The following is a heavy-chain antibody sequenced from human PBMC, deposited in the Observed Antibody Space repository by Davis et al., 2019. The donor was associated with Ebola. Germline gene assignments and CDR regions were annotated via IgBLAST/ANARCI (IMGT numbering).Heavy chain of an antibody. CDR1: GGSISSYY. J-gene: IGHJ5*02. CDR2: INHSGST. CDR3: ARQLYTGSSADWFDP. D-gene: IGHD6-6*01. Sequence: MPSETLSLTCTVSGGSISSYYWSWIRQPPGKGLEWIGEINHSGSTNYNPSLKSRVTITVDTSKNQFSLKLSSMSAADTAVYYCARQLYTGSSADWFDPWGQGTLVTVSS. V-gene: IGHV4-34*01.